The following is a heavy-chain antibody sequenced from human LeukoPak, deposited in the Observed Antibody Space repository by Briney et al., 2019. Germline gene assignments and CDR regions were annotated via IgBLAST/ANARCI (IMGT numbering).Heavy chain of an antibody. J-gene: IGHJ6*02. V-gene: IGHV4-39*02. CDR2: MDYSGDT. CDR1: GDSISSSTFS. CDR3: ARLPLSTSYYYYGLDV. Sequence: SETLSLTCTVSGDSISSSTFSWGWIRQPPGKGLEWIGSMDYSGDTYDNESLKSRVTISVDTSKNHFSLKLSAVTAADTAVYHCARLPLSTSYYYYGLDVWGLGTAVTVS. D-gene: IGHD2-2*01.